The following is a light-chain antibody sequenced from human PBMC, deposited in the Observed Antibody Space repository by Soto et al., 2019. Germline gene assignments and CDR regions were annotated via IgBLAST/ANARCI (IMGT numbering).Light chain of an antibody. Sequence: DIVLTQSPGTLSLSPGERATLSCRASQSVSSSYLAWYQQKPGQPPRLLIYGSYGTSSRVTGIPDRFSGSGSGTDFTLTISRLEPEDFAVYYCQQYDTSPWTFGQGTKVEIK. V-gene: IGKV3-20*01. CDR2: GTS. CDR1: QSVSSSY. J-gene: IGKJ1*01. CDR3: QQYDTSPWT.